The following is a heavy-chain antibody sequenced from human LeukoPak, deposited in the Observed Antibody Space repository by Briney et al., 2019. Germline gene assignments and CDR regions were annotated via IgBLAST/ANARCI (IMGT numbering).Heavy chain of an antibody. CDR3: ARGYSGSYYVAPDY. CDR1: GYTFASYG. Sequence: ASVKVSCKASGYTFASYGISWVRQAPGQGLEWMGWISAYNGNTNYAQKLQGRVTMTTDTSTSTAYMELRSLRSDDTAVYYCARGYSGSYYVAPDYWGQGTLVTVSS. D-gene: IGHD1-26*01. J-gene: IGHJ4*02. V-gene: IGHV1-18*01. CDR2: ISAYNGNT.